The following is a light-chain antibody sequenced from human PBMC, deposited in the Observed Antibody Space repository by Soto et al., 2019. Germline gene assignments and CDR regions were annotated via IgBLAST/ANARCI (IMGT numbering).Light chain of an antibody. CDR3: QQYADWPRT. J-gene: IGKJ1*01. CDR2: GAS. V-gene: IGKV3-15*01. CDR1: HSISSRY. Sequence: TQSPGALSLTPGERAPLSCRDSHSISSRYLAWYQQKPGQAPRLLIYGASTRATGIPARFSGSGSGTEFTLTISSLQSGDFAVYYCQQYADWPRTFAQGAKVDI.